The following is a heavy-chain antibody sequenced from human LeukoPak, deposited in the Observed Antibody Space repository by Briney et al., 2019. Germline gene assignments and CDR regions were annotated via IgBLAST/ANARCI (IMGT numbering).Heavy chain of an antibody. D-gene: IGHD6-13*01. CDR2: INSDGSSP. CDR3: ARVGGSSWGYFYYHMDV. V-gene: IGHV3-74*01. Sequence: GGSLRLSCAASGFTFNSYLMHWVRHAPGKGLVWVSRINSDGSSPTYADSVKGRFTISRDNAKNTLYLQMNSLRAEDTAVYYCARVGGSSWGYFYYHMDVWGKGTAVTVSS. CDR1: GFTFNSYL. J-gene: IGHJ6*03.